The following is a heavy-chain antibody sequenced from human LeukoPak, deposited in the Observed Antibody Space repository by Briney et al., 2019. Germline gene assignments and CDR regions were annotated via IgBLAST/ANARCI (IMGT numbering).Heavy chain of an antibody. CDR3: VQGGVFDV. V-gene: IGHV3-21*01. J-gene: IGHJ3*01. CDR1: GFTFSSYS. D-gene: IGHD1-26*01. CDR2: VSTGSNYI. Sequence: GGSLRLSCTASGFTFSSYSLNWVRQAPGKGLEWVSSVSTGSNYIYYADSVKGRFTISRDNAKNSLFLQMNSLTAEDTAVYYCVQGGVFDVWGQGTMVTVSS.